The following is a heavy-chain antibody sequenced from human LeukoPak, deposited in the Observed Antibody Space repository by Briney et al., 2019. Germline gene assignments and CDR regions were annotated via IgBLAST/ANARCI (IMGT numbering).Heavy chain of an antibody. V-gene: IGHV3-23*01. CDR3: ATTTTAPRGY. CDR2: ISGSGGST. D-gene: IGHD4-17*01. J-gene: IGHJ4*02. CDR1: GFTFSSYA. Sequence: GGSLRLSCAASGFTFSSYAMSWVRQAPGKGLEWVSAISGSGGSTYYADSVKGRFTISRDNSKNTLYLQMNSLRAEDTAVYYYATTTTAPRGYWGQGTLVTVSS.